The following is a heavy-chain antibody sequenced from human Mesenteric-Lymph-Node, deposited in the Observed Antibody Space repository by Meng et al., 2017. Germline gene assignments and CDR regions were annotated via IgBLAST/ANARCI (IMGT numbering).Heavy chain of an antibody. D-gene: IGHD3-10*01. V-gene: IGHV1-46*01. CDR2: INPSGGST. CDR1: GGTFSSYA. CDR3: ARDLRLLWFGELSGQGYGMDV. J-gene: IGHJ6*02. Sequence: ASVKVSCKASGGTFSSYAISWVRQAPGQGLEWMGIINPSGGSTSYAQKFQGRVTMTRDTSTSTVYMELSSLRSEDTAVYYCARDLRLLWFGELSGQGYGMDVWGQGTTVTVSS.